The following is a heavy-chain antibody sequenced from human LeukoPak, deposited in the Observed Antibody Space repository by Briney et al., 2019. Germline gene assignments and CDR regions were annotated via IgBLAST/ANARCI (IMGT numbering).Heavy chain of an antibody. CDR3: ARDWGYSGSYYGY. CDR1: GYTFTGYY. J-gene: IGHJ4*02. Sequence: ASVKVSCKASGYTFTGYYMHWVRQAPGQGLEWMGWINPNSGGTNYAQKFQGRVTMTRDTSISAAYMELSRLRSDDTAVYYCARDWGYSGSYYGYWGQGTLVTVSS. CDR2: INPNSGGT. V-gene: IGHV1-2*02. D-gene: IGHD1-26*01.